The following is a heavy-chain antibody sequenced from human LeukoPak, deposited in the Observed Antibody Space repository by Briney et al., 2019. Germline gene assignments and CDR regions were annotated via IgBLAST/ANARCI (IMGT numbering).Heavy chain of an antibody. CDR3: AKGESKRDWTLGY. CDR2: ISGSRGST. V-gene: IGHV3-23*01. J-gene: IGHJ4*02. Sequence: GGSLRLSCAASGFTFSSYAMTWVRQPPGKGLEWVSGISGSRGSTYYADSVKGRFTISRDNSKNTLYLQMNSLRAEDTAIYFCAKGESKRDWTLGYWGQGTVVTVSS. D-gene: IGHD2-21*02. CDR1: GFTFSSYA.